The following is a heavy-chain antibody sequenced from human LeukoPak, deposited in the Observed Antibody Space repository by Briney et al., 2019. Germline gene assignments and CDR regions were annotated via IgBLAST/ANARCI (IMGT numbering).Heavy chain of an antibody. CDR2: ISNSDGST. J-gene: IGHJ4*02. D-gene: IGHD2-2*02. Sequence: QTGGSLRLSCAASGFMFSAWAMSWVRQAPGKGLEWVSTISNSDGSTYDADSVKGRLTISRDNSKSTLYLQMNSLRAEDTAVYYCAKAGRPGIPFDYWGQGALVTVSS. CDR3: AKAGRPGIPFDY. CDR1: GFMFSAWA. V-gene: IGHV3-23*01.